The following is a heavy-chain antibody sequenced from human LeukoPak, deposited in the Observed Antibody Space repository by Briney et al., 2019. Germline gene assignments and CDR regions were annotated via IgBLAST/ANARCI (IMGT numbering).Heavy chain of an antibody. D-gene: IGHD4-17*01. V-gene: IGHV3-9*01. CDR2: ISWNSGSI. CDR1: GFTFDDYA. Sequence: PGRSLRLPCAASGFTFDDYAMHWVRQAPGKGLESVSGISWNSGSIGYADSVKGRFTISRDNAKNSLYLQMNSLRAEDTALHYCAKDISPTVTNGPDYWGQGTLVTVSS. CDR3: AKDISPTVTNGPDY. J-gene: IGHJ4*02.